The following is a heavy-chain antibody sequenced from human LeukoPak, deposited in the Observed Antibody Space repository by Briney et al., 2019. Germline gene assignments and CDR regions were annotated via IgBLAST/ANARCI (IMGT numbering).Heavy chain of an antibody. Sequence: GGSLRLSCAASGFTFSSYGMHWVRQAPGKGLEWVAVISYDGSNKYYADSVKGRFTISRDNSKNTLYLQMNSLRVDDTAVYYCARDIAPVGTVWFDPWGQGTLVTVSS. J-gene: IGHJ5*02. D-gene: IGHD6-13*01. CDR2: ISYDGSNK. CDR1: GFTFSSYG. V-gene: IGHV3-30*03. CDR3: ARDIAPVGTVWFDP.